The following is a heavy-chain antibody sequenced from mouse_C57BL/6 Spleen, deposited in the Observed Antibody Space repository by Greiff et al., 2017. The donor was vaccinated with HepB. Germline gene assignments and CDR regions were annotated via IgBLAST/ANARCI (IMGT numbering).Heavy chain of an antibody. CDR2: ISDGGSYT. D-gene: IGHD2-4*01. CDR3: AREGNYDYSWFAY. J-gene: IGHJ3*01. V-gene: IGHV5-4*01. CDR1: GFTFSSYA. Sequence: DVKLVESGGGLVKPGGSLKLSCAASGFTFSSYAMSWVRQTPEKRLEWVATISDGGSYTYYPDNVKGRFTISRDNAKNNLYLQMSHLKSEDTAMYYCAREGNYDYSWFAYWGQGTLVTVSA.